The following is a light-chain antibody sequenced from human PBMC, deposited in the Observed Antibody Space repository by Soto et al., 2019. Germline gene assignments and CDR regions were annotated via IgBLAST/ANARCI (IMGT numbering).Light chain of an antibody. Sequence: DLVVNQCRSCWVSSLGEKATMNCKSSQSVLDRSKRMESLAWYQQKPGQPPRLLIHWASTRESGVPDRFSGSGSGTDFTLTISSLQGEDVAVYYCHQYYTIPWTSGQGTKVDIK. J-gene: IGKJ1*01. CDR2: WAS. CDR1: QSVLDRSKRMES. CDR3: HQYYTIPWT. V-gene: IGKV4-1*01.